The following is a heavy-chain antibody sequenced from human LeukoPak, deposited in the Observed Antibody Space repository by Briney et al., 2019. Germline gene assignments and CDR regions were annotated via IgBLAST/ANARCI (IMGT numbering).Heavy chain of an antibody. D-gene: IGHD2-8*01. V-gene: IGHV5-51*01. CDR3: ATQYAQFYDF. Sequence: GESLKISCKGSGYAFGNYWISWVRQMPGRGLEWMGIIYPGDSNGRYNPSFEGQVTMSVDRSISTAYLQWSSLEASDTATCYCATQYAQFYDFWGQGTLVTVSS. J-gene: IGHJ4*02. CDR2: IYPGDSNG. CDR1: GYAFGNYW.